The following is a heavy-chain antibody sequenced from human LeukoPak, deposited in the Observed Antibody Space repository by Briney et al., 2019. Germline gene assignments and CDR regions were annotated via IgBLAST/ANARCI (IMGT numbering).Heavy chain of an antibody. CDR1: GYSVTSYW. CDR2: IDPSDSYT. CDR3: ASLAAVAVTGLGFSP. V-gene: IGHV5-10-1*01. Sequence: KLSCTASGYSVTSYWISWIRQMPGQGLEWMGTIDPSDSYTNYSPSFQGHVSISADKSLSTAYLQWSSLKSSDTATYYCASLAAVAVTGLGFSPWGQGNLVTVFS. D-gene: IGHD2-15*01. J-gene: IGHJ5*02.